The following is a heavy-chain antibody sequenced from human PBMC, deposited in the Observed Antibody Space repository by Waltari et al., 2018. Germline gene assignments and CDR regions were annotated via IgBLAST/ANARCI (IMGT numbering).Heavy chain of an antibody. CDR2: IYSGGSST. V-gene: IGHV3-23*03. CDR1: GFTFSSYA. Sequence: EVQLLESGGGLVQPGGSLRLSCAASGFTFSSYAMSWVRQAPGKGLEWVSVIYSGGSSTYYADSVKGRFTISRDNSKNTLYLQMNSLRAEDTAVYYCAKDSRMYYYYYMDVWGKGTTVTVSS. CDR3: AKDSRMYYYYYMDV. J-gene: IGHJ6*03.